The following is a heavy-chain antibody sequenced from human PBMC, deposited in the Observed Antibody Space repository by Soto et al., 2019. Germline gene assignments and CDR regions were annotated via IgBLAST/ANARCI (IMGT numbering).Heavy chain of an antibody. D-gene: IGHD3-9*01. CDR1: GGSFSGYY. Sequence: QVQLQQWGAGLLKPSETLSLTCAVYGGSFSGYYWSWIRQPPGKGLEWIGEINHSGSTNYNPSLKRRVTISVDTSKNQFSLKLRSVTAADTAGYYCARLVTLGGDDYWGQGTLVTVSS. J-gene: IGHJ4*02. CDR3: ARLVTLGGDDY. CDR2: INHSGST. V-gene: IGHV4-34*01.